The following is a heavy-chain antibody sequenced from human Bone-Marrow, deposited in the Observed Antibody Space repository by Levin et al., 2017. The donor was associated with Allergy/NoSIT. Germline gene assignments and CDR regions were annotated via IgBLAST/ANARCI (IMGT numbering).Heavy chain of an antibody. D-gene: IGHD5-18*01. CDR1: GFSFEEYN. Sequence: GSLRLSCSVSGFSFEEYNMHWLRQVPGKRLEWVSLISWDSSDTYYADSVKGRFTISRDNSKSSLYLQMNSLRTEDTAFYYCARDGDTVMVTLYYFDFWGQGTQVTVSS. V-gene: IGHV3-43*01. J-gene: IGHJ4*02. CDR2: ISWDSSDT. CDR3: ARDGDTVMVTLYYFDF.